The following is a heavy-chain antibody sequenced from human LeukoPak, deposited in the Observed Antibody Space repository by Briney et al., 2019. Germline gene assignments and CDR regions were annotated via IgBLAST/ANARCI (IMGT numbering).Heavy chain of an antibody. CDR1: GFTVTNAW. V-gene: IGHV3-15*01. D-gene: IGHD1-1*01. CDR3: GTLDSATLCY. Sequence: GGSLRLSCAGSGFTVTNAWMNWVRQAPGKGLECGARIKGNADGGKTDYAAPGKVRFTISRDDSKTTLFQEMNSLKTEDKTIYYCGTLDSATLCYWGPGTPVT. CDR2: IKGNADGGKT. J-gene: IGHJ4*02.